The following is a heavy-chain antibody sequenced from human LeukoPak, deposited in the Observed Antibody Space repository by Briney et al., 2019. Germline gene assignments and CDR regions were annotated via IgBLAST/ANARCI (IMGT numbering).Heavy chain of an antibody. CDR1: GGSISSYY. D-gene: IGHD3-22*01. Sequence: PSETLSLTRTVSGGSISSYYWSWIRQPAGKGLEWIGRIYTSGSTNYNPSLKSRVTMSVDTSKNQFSLKLSSVTAADTAVYYCATTYYYDSSGTQPADAFDIWGQGTMVTVSS. V-gene: IGHV4-4*07. J-gene: IGHJ3*02. CDR2: IYTSGST. CDR3: ATTYYYDSSGTQPADAFDI.